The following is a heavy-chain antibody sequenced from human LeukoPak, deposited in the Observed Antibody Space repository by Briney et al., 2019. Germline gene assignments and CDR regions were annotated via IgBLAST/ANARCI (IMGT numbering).Heavy chain of an antibody. Sequence: PGGSLRLSCAASGFTFSSYAMSWVRQAPGEGLEWVSSISSSGSFIYYADSVKGRFTISRDNARNSLFLQMNSLRAEDTAVYYCARVEVAYYGSGSNYYYGMDVWGQGTTVTVSS. V-gene: IGHV3-21*01. CDR3: ARVEVAYYGSGSNYYYGMDV. D-gene: IGHD3-10*01. CDR1: GFTFSSYA. CDR2: ISSSGSFI. J-gene: IGHJ6*02.